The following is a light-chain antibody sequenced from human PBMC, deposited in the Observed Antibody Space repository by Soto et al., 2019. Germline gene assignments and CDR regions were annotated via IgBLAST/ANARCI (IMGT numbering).Light chain of an antibody. CDR1: TSYVGGYNY. Sequence: QSALTQPPAASGSPGQTVSISCTGTTSYVGGYNYVSWYQQRPGTVSKLMIYEVTKRPSGVPDRFSGSKSGNTASLTVSGLQPEDGADYYCSSYAGNTRYVFGPGTEVAGL. CDR3: SSYAGNTRYV. V-gene: IGLV2-8*01. J-gene: IGLJ1*01. CDR2: EVT.